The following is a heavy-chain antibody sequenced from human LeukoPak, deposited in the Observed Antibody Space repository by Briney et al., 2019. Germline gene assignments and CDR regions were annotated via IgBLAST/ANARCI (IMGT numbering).Heavy chain of an antibody. Sequence: GESLTLSCAASGFKFSSYGMEWVRQAPGKGLDWVAVIWYDGSNKYYGDSVKGRFTISRDNSKNTVSLQMNSLRAEDTAVYYCARWGSRCSFDYWGQGTLVTVSS. CDR3: ARWGSRCSFDY. J-gene: IGHJ4*02. V-gene: IGHV3-33*01. CDR2: IWYDGSNK. D-gene: IGHD3-16*01. CDR1: GFKFSSYG.